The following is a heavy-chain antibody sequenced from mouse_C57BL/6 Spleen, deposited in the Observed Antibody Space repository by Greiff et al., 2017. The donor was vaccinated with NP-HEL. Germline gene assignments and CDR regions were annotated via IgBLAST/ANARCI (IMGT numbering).Heavy chain of an antibody. CDR1: GYTFTSYG. CDR2: IYPRSGNT. V-gene: IGHV1-81*01. D-gene: IGHD2-1*01. J-gene: IGHJ2*01. CDR3: ARKEDYYGNSYFDD. Sequence: QVQLKQSGAELARPGASVKLSCKASGYTFTSYGISWVKQRTGQGLEWIGEIYPRSGNTYYNEKFKGKATLTADKSSSTAYMELRSLTSEDSAVYFCARKEDYYGNSYFDDWGQGTTLTVSS.